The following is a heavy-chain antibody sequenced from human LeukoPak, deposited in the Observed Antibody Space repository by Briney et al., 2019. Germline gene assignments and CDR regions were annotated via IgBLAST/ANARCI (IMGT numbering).Heavy chain of an antibody. CDR3: ANEYSKGDV. D-gene: IGHD4-11*01. CDR2: ISGSGTST. V-gene: IGHV3-23*01. J-gene: IGHJ3*01. Sequence: GGSLRLSCVASGFTFSNYVMNWVRQAPGKGLECVSSISGSGTSTYYADSVKGRFTSSRDNSKNTLYLQMDSLRAEDTAIYYCANEYSKGDVWGQGTTVTVSS. CDR1: GFTFSNYV.